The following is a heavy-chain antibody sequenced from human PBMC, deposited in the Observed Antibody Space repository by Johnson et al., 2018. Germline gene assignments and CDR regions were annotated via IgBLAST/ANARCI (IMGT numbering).Heavy chain of an antibody. CDR1: GGTLSSHS. D-gene: IGHD3-10*01. Sequence: QVQLVQSGAEVKKPGSSVKVSCKAYGGTLSSHSITWVRQAPGQGLEWMGRIIPIVEIAHYAKKFQGRVTITADKATSTAYMELSSLTSEDTAVYYCARDEEVRSMFRGALKYYYLDVWGKGTTVIVSS. CDR3: ARDEEVRSMFRGALKYYYLDV. CDR2: IIPIVEIA. V-gene: IGHV1-69*04. J-gene: IGHJ6*03.